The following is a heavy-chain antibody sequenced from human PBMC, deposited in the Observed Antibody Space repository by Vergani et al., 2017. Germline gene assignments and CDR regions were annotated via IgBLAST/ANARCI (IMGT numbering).Heavy chain of an antibody. V-gene: IGHV3-30*03. CDR3: TTDLLRADYGDYDYYYYYMDV. CDR2: ISYDGSNK. Sequence: QVQLVESGGGVVQPGRSLRLSCAASGFTFSSYGMHWVRQAPGKGLEWVAVISYDGSNKYYADSVKGRFTISRDNSKNTLYLQMNSLKTEDTAVYYCTTDLLRADYGDYDYYYYYMDVWGKGTTVTVSS. J-gene: IGHJ6*03. CDR1: GFTFSSYG. D-gene: IGHD4-17*01.